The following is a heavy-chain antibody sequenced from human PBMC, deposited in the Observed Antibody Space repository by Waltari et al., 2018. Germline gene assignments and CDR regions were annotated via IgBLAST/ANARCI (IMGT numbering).Heavy chain of an antibody. CDR1: GASITRGSYY. D-gene: IGHD6-19*01. V-gene: IGHV4-30-4*01. CDR2: IYHSGNT. CDR3: ARVRREQWRGFDY. J-gene: IGHJ4*02. Sequence: QLQLQESGPGLVKPSQTLSLTCTVSGASITRGSYYWSWIRQHPETGLEWIGYIYHSGNTYYNPSLKIRVSMSVDTSENQFSLKLTSVTAADTAIYYCARVRREQWRGFDYWGQGTLVTVSS.